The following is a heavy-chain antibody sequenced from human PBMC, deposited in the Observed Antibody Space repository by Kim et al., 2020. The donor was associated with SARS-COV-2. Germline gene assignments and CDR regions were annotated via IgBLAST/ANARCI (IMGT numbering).Heavy chain of an antibody. CDR3: AERHGSGGYHLYYFDY. J-gene: IGHJ4*02. V-gene: IGHV3-23*01. Sequence: ASVKGRFTISGGLAKNTLYLQMNSLRPEDTAVYYCAERHGSGGYHLYYFDYWGQGTLVSVSS. D-gene: IGHD3-10*01.